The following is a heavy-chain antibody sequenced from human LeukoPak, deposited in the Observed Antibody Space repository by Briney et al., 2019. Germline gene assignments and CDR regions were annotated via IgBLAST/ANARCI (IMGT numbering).Heavy chain of an antibody. CDR3: AKGNPFYDY. J-gene: IGHJ4*02. CDR1: GGSISSNNYY. V-gene: IGHV4-39*07. D-gene: IGHD5/OR15-5a*01. CDR2: IYTSGST. Sequence: PSETLSLTCTVSGGSISSNNYYWGWIRQPPGKGLEWIGNIYTSGSTYYSPSLKSRVIISLDTSENQFSLTLSSVTAADTAVYYCAKGNPFYDYWGQGTLVTVSS.